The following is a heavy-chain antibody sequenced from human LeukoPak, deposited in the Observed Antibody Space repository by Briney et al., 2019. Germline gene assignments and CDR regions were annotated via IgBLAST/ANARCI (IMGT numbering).Heavy chain of an antibody. CDR1: GFTFSSYA. D-gene: IGHD6-13*01. J-gene: IGHJ6*02. CDR2: ISYDGSKK. V-gene: IGHV3-30-3*01. Sequence: GGSLRLSCAASGFTFSSYAMHWVRQAPGKGLEWVAVISYDGSKKYYADSVKARFTISRDNSKNTLYLQMNSLRAEDPAVYSCARVLYSTPPPYYYYGMDVWGQGTTVTVSS. CDR3: ARVLYSTPPPYYYYGMDV.